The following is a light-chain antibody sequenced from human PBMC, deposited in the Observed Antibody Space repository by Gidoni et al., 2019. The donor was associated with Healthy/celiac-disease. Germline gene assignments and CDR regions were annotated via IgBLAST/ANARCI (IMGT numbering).Light chain of an antibody. Sequence: DIVMTQSPLSLPVTPGEPASISCRSRQRLLHSNGYNYLDWYLQKPGQSPQLLIYLGSNRASGVPDRFSGCGSGTDFTLKISRVEAEDVGVYYCMQALQTPLFTFGPGTKVDIK. V-gene: IGKV2-28*01. CDR1: QRLLHSNGYNY. J-gene: IGKJ3*01. CDR3: MQALQTPLFT. CDR2: LGS.